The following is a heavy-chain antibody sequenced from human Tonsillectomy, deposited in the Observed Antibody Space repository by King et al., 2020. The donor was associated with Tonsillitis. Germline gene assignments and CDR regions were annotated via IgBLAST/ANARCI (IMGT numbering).Heavy chain of an antibody. V-gene: IGHV4-39*01. CDR2: IYYSGST. J-gene: IGHJ4*02. CDR1: GGSISSSSYY. D-gene: IGHD4-17*01. Sequence: QLQESGPGLVKPSETLSLTCTVSGGSISSSSYYWGWIRQPPGKGLEWIGSIYYSGSTYYNPSLKSRVTISVDTSKNQFSLKLSSVTAADTAVYYCARQGSTATTPPHAPFDYWGQGTLVTVSS. CDR3: ARQGSTATTPPHAPFDY.